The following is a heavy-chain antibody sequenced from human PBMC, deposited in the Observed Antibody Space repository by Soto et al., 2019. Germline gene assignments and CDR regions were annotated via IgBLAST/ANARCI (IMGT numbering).Heavy chain of an antibody. Sequence: QVHLQESGPGLLKPSQTLSLTCDVSGDFIGSGDYYWTWIRQPPGKGLEYIGYIYKTGKTYYNPSLKSRPFISQDTSKSQFFLRLTSVTAADTAMYYCARSLSSSSGYFDPWGQGTLVTVSS. CDR1: GDFIGSGDYY. CDR3: ARSLSSSSGYFDP. J-gene: IGHJ5*02. CDR2: IYKTGKT. D-gene: IGHD6-6*01. V-gene: IGHV4-30-4*01.